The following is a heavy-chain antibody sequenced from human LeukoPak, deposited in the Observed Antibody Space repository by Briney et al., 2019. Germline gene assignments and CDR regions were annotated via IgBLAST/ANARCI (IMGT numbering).Heavy chain of an antibody. CDR3: AKSPGVFHFDY. V-gene: IGHV3-23*01. J-gene: IGHJ4*01. CDR2: LSGSGDST. CDR1: GFNFRHYA. D-gene: IGHD3-10*01. Sequence: GGSLRLSCVASGFNFRHYAMNWVRQAPGKGLEWVASLSGSGDSTYYADSVKGRFTLSRDNSKNTLYLQMNSLRAEDTAIYYCAKSPGVFHFDYWGQGILVIVSS.